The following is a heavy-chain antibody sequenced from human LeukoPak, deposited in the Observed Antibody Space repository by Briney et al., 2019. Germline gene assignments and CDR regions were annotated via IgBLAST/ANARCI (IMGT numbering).Heavy chain of an antibody. CDR1: GYTFPSYG. Sequence: ASVKVSCKASGYTFPSYGISWVRQAPGQGLEWMGWINPNSGGTNYAQKFQGRVTMTRDTSISTAYMELSRLRSDDTAVYYCARANGGVVVPAATPYYFDYWGQGTLVTVSS. CDR3: ARANGGVVVPAATPYYFDY. V-gene: IGHV1-2*02. CDR2: INPNSGGT. J-gene: IGHJ4*02. D-gene: IGHD2-2*01.